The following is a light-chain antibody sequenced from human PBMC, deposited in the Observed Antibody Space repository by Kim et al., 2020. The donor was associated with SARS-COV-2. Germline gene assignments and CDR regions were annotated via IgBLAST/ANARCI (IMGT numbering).Light chain of an antibody. J-gene: IGLJ2*01. V-gene: IGLV3-19*01. CDR3: NSRDSGSNHVR. CDR1: SLRSYS. Sequence: SSELPQDPAVSVVLGQTVRITCQGDSLRSYSASWYQQKPGQAPVLVIYGKNIRPAGIPDRFSGSNSENTASLTITGAQAEDEADYYCNSRDSGSNHVRFGGGTQLTVL. CDR2: GKN.